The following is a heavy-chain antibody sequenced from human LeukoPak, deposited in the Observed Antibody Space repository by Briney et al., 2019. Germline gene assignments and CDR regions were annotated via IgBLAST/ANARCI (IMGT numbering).Heavy chain of an antibody. D-gene: IGHD3-16*01. J-gene: IGHJ4*02. CDR2: IEQDGSEK. CDR3: ARDMGDY. Sequence: HSGGSLRLSCAASGFTFSTYWMNWVRQAPGKGLEWVANIEQDGSEKYYADSVRGRFTISRDNAKNSLYLQMNSLRADDTAVYYCARDMGDYWGQGTLVTVSS. V-gene: IGHV3-7*01. CDR1: GFTFSTYW.